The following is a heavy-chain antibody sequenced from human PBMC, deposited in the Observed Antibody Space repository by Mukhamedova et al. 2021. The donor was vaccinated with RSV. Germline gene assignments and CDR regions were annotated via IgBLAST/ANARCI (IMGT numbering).Heavy chain of an antibody. V-gene: IGHV3-48*03. CDR2: ISSTGTTI. J-gene: IGHJ4*02. Sequence: GKGLEWVSYISSTGTTIYYADSVKGRFTISRDNAKNSLYLQMNSLTAEDTALYYCARGHCSGGSCYLFDYWGRGTLVSVPS. D-gene: IGHD2-15*01. CDR3: ARGHCSGGSCYLFDY.